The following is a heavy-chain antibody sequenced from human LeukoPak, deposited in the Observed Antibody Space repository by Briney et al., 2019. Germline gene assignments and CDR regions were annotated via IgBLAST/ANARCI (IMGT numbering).Heavy chain of an antibody. Sequence: SETLSLTCTVSGGSISSGDYYWSWIRQPPGKGLEWIGYIYYSGSTCYNPSLKSRVTISVDTSKNQFSLKLSSVTAADTAVYYCARGITMVRGPPDYWGQGTLVTVSS. V-gene: IGHV4-30-4*08. CDR1: GGSISSGDYY. J-gene: IGHJ4*02. CDR2: IYYSGST. CDR3: ARGITMVRGPPDY. D-gene: IGHD3-10*01.